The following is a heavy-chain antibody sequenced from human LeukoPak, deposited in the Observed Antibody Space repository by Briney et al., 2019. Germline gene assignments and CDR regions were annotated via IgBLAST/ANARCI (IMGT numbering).Heavy chain of an antibody. CDR1: GFTFSSYG. D-gene: IGHD6-13*01. Sequence: PGGSLRLSCAASGFTFSSYGMHGVRQAPGKGLEWVADISYDGSNKYYADSVKGRFTISRDNSKNTLYLQMNSLRAEDTAVYYCAKVLSAGPNDFDYWGQGTLVTASS. CDR2: ISYDGSNK. J-gene: IGHJ4*02. V-gene: IGHV3-30*18. CDR3: AKVLSAGPNDFDY.